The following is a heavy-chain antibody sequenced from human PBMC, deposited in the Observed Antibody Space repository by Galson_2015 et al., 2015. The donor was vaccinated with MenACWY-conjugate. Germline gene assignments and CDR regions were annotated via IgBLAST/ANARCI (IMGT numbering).Heavy chain of an antibody. CDR1: GFAVSNYY. CDR2: IYTSGII. V-gene: IGHV3-66*02. CDR3: ARVSLAGVAGHFDY. J-gene: IGHJ4*02. Sequence: SLRLSCAASGFAVSNYYMGWVRQAPGKGLEWVSIIYTSGIIYDADSVRGRFTISRDNRKNTLYLQMNSLRAEDTALYYCARVSLAGVAGHFDYCGQGALVTVSS. D-gene: IGHD6-19*01.